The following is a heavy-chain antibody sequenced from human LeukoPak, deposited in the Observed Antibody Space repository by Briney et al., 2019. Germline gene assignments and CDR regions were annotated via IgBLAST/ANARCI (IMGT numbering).Heavy chain of an antibody. CDR3: ARGGFCSGADCRGSFDY. V-gene: IGHV3-48*03. D-gene: IGHD2-15*01. Sequence: GGSLRLSCAASGFTFSSYEMNWVRQAPGKGLEWVSYISSSGSTIYYADSVKGRFTISRDNAKNTLYLHVNSLRAEDTAVYYCARGGFCSGADCRGSFDYWGQGSLVTVSS. CDR2: ISSSGSTI. CDR1: GFTFSSYE. J-gene: IGHJ4*02.